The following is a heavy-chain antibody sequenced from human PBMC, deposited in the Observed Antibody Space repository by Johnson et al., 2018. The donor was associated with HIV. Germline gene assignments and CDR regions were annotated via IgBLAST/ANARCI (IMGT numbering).Heavy chain of an antibody. CDR3: ARAVTPFGDWEAFDI. Sequence: QVQLVESGGGVVQPGRSLRLSCAASGFTFSSYAMHWVRQAPGKGLEWVAVRSYDGGNKYYADSVQGRFTISRDNSKNTLYLQMNSLRAEDTAVYYCARAVTPFGDWEAFDIWGQGTMVTVSS. CDR1: GFTFSSYA. D-gene: IGHD3-10*01. J-gene: IGHJ3*02. V-gene: IGHV3-30-3*01. CDR2: RSYDGGNK.